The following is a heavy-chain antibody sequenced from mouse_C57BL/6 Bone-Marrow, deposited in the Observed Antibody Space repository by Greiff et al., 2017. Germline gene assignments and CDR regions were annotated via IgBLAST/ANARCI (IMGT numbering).Heavy chain of an antibody. J-gene: IGHJ3*01. CDR3: ARHCWFAY. Sequence: EVKLVESGGDLVKPGGSLKLSCAASGFTFSSYGMSWVRQTPDKRLEWVATISSGGSYTYYPDSVKGRFTISRDNAKNTLYLQMSSLKSEDTAMYYCARHCWFAYWGQGTLVTVSA. CDR2: ISSGGSYT. CDR1: GFTFSSYG. V-gene: IGHV5-6*01.